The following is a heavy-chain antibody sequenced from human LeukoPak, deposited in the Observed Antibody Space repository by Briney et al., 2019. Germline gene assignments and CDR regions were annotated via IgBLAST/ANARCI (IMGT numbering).Heavy chain of an antibody. CDR3: ARAGGLVVAGTFDP. D-gene: IGHD6-19*01. CDR2: IFYSGRT. J-gene: IGHJ5*02. V-gene: IGHV4-59*11. CDR1: GGSISRLY. Sequence: SETLSLTWSVSGGSISRLYWSWIRQPPGKGLGWVGYIFYSGRTNYNPSLKSRVTISVYTSKNQFSLKLSSVTAADTAVYYCARAGGLVVAGTFDPWGQGTLVTVSS.